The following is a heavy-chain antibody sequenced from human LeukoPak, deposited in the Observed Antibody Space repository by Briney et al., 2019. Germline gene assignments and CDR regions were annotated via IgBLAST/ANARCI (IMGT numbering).Heavy chain of an antibody. J-gene: IGHJ4*02. CDR3: ARAYSGSYPFDY. CDR1: GYTFTSYG. Sequence: SVKVSCKASGYTFTSYGISWVRQAPGQGLEWMGGIIPIFGTANYAQKFQGRVTITADESTSTAYMELSSLRSEDTAVYYCARAYSGSYPFDYWGQGTLVTVSS. V-gene: IGHV1-69*13. D-gene: IGHD1-26*01. CDR2: IIPIFGTA.